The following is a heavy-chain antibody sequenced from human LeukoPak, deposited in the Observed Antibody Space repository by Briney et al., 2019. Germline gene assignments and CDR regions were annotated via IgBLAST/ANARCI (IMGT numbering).Heavy chain of an antibody. Sequence: PSETLSLTCTVSGGSVSSGSYYWSWIRQPPGKVLEWIGEINHSGSTNYNPSLKSRVTISVDTSKNQFSLKLSSVTAADTAVYYCARGLGKQTVTIPLYWYFDLWGRGTLVTVSS. CDR3: ARGLGKQTVTIPLYWYFDL. D-gene: IGHD4-17*01. J-gene: IGHJ2*01. CDR2: INHSGST. V-gene: IGHV4-39*07. CDR1: GGSVSSGSYY.